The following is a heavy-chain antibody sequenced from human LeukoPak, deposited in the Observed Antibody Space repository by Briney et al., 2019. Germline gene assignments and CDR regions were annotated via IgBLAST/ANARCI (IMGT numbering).Heavy chain of an antibody. CDR2: IYYSGST. D-gene: IGHD3-3*01. V-gene: IGHV4-59*12. J-gene: IGHJ5*02. CDR1: GGSISSYY. CDR3: ARGRTYYDFWSGYSRRTDNWFDP. Sequence: SETLSLTCTVSGGSISSYYWSWIRQPPGKGLEWIGYIYYSGSTNYNPSLKSRVTISVDTSKNQFSLKLSSVTAADTAVYYCARGRTYYDFWSGYSRRTDNWFDPWGQGTLVTVSS.